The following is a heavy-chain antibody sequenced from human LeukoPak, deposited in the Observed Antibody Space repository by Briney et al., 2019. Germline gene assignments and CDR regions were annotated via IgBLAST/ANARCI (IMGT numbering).Heavy chain of an antibody. CDR2: ISAYNGNT. Sequence: ASVKVSCKASGYTFTSYGISWVRQAAGQGLEWMGWISAYNGNTNYGQKLQARVTMTTDTSTSTAYMELRSLRSEDTAVYYCAFGRRMTTVTYFDYWGQGTLVTVSS. CDR1: GYTFTSYG. V-gene: IGHV1-18*01. CDR3: AFGRRMTTVTYFDY. D-gene: IGHD4-17*01. J-gene: IGHJ4*02.